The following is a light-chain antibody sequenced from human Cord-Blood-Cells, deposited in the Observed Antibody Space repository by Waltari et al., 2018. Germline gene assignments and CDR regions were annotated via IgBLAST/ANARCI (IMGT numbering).Light chain of an antibody. J-gene: IGKJ1*01. CDR3: QQYNNWPWT. CDR2: GAS. Sequence: EIVMTQSPATLSVSPGERVTLSCRPRQSVSSNLAWYQQKPGQAPRLLIYGASTRATGIPARFSGSGSGTEFTLTISSLQSEDFAVYYCQQYNNWPWTFGQGTKVEIK. CDR1: QSVSSN. V-gene: IGKV3-15*01.